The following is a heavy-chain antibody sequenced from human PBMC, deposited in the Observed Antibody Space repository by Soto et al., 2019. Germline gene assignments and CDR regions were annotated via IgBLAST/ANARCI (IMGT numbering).Heavy chain of an antibody. V-gene: IGHV3-72*01. CDR1: GFALSDHY. J-gene: IGHJ4*02. Sequence: GGSPRLSCAASGFALSDHYMDWVRQAPGKGLEWVGRTRNKANSYTTEYSASVRGRFTISRDDSQNSLYLQMHSLTTEDTAVYYCTSSRGDYRSFDYWGQGTLVTVSS. CDR2: TRNKANSYTT. CDR3: TSSRGDYRSFDY. D-gene: IGHD4-17*01.